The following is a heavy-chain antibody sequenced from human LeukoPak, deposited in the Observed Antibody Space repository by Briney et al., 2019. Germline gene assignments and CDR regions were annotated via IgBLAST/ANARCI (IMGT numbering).Heavy chain of an antibody. J-gene: IGHJ3*01. V-gene: IGHV1-18*01. CDR1: GYTFMSYG. D-gene: IGHD4-23*01. CDR2: ITTHNDNT. Sequence: ASVKVSCKASGYTFMSYGISWVRQAPGQGLEWMGWITTHNDNTNYAQKVQGRVTMATDSSTSTAYMELRSLRSDDTAVYYCAAEIYGGNSDCCTFDFWGPGTLVTVSS. CDR3: AAEIYGGNSDCCTFDF.